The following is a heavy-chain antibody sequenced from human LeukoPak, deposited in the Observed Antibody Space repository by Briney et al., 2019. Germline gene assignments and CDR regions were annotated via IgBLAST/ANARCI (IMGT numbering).Heavy chain of an antibody. J-gene: IGHJ6*02. V-gene: IGHV4-61*08. CDR3: ASQGTKDFYYYYGMDV. CDR1: GGSISSGGYY. Sequence: SQTLSLTCTVSGGSISSGGYYWGWLRQPPGKGLEWVGYIYYSGSTNYNPSLKSRVTISVDTSKNQFSLKLSSVTAADTAVYYCASQGTKDFYYYYGMDVWGQGTTVTVSS. D-gene: IGHD2/OR15-2a*01. CDR2: IYYSGST.